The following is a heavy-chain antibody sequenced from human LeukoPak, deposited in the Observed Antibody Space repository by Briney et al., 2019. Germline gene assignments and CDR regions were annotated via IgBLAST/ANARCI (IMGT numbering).Heavy chain of an antibody. CDR1: GGSISSYY. V-gene: IGHV4-59*01. CDR2: IYYSGST. CDR3: ARDSCSYGAYCYGMGV. J-gene: IGHJ6*02. D-gene: IGHD4/OR15-4a*01. Sequence: PSETLSLTCTVSGGSISSYYWSWIRQPPGKGLEWIGYIYYSGSTNYNPSLKSRVTISIDTSKNQISLKLSSVTAADTAVYYCARDSCSYGAYCYGMGVWGQGTTVTVSS.